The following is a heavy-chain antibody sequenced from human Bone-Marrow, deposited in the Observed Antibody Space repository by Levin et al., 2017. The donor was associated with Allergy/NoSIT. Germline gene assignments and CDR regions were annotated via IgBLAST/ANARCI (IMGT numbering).Heavy chain of an antibody. CDR2: ISYDGSNK. J-gene: IGHJ4*02. Sequence: GGSLRLSCAASGFTFSSYAMHWVRQAPGKGLEWVAVISYDGSNKYYADSVKGRFTISRDNSKNTLYLQMNSLRAEDTAVYYCARGIYSGYDRPLGYWGQGTLVTVSS. CDR3: ARGIYSGYDRPLGY. CDR1: GFTFSSYA. D-gene: IGHD5-12*01. V-gene: IGHV3-30-3*01.